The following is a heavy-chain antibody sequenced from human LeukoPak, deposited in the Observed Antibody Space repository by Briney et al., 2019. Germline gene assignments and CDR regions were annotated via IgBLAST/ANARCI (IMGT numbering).Heavy chain of an antibody. CDR1: GGSISSYY. V-gene: IGHV4-59*01. J-gene: IGHJ6*02. D-gene: IGHD3-22*01. Sequence: SETLSLTCTVSGGSISSYYWSWIRQPPGKGLEWIGYIYYSGSTNYNLSLKSRVTISVDTSKNQFSLKLSSVTAADTAVYYCARDGGYYDSSGPYYYYGMDVWGQGTTVTVSS. CDR3: ARDGGYYDSSGPYYYYGMDV. CDR2: IYYSGST.